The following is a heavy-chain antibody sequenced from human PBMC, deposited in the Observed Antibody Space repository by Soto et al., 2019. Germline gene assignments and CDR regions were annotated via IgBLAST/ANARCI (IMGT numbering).Heavy chain of an antibody. D-gene: IGHD5-12*01. J-gene: IGHJ6*02. CDR2: IYYSGST. CDR3: ARDREVATTYSYYGMDV. CDR1: GGSISSGDYY. V-gene: IGHV4-30-4*01. Sequence: SETLSLTCTVSGGSISSGDYYWSWIRQPPGKGLEWIGYIYYSGSTYYNPSLRSRVTISVDTSKNQFSLKLSSVTAADTAVYYCARDREVATTYSYYGMDVGGQGTTVTVPS.